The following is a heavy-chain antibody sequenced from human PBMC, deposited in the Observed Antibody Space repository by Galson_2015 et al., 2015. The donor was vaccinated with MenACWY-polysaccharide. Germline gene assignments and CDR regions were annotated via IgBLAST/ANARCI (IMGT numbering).Heavy chain of an antibody. V-gene: IGHV3-15*01. Sequence: SLRLSCAASGFTVSVAWMNWVRQAPGKGLEWVGRIKSKSDGEIIDYAAPVKGRFTISRDDSKSTLYLQMNSLKTEDTAVYYYSTGLVCFNGYDCSWGQGTLVTVSS. CDR3: STGLVCFNGYDCS. CDR2: IKSKSDGEII. CDR1: GFTVSVAW. J-gene: IGHJ4*02. D-gene: IGHD5-12*01.